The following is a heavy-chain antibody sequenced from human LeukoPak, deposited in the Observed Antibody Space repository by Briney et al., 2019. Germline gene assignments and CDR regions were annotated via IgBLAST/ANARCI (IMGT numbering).Heavy chain of an antibody. Sequence: ASVKVSCKASGSTFTGYYMHWVRQAPGQGLEWMGRINPNSGGTNYAQKFQGRVTMTRDTSISTAYTELSRLRSDDTAVYYCATKASYDSSGYYYVSLDYWGQGTLVTVSS. CDR3: ATKASYDSSGYYYVSLDY. CDR1: GSTFTGYY. J-gene: IGHJ4*02. CDR2: INPNSGGT. V-gene: IGHV1-2*06. D-gene: IGHD3-22*01.